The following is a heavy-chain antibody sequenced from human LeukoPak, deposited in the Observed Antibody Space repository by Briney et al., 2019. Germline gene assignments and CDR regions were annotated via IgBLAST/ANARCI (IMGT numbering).Heavy chain of an antibody. CDR2: IKHDGSEK. D-gene: IGHD3-16*01. Sequence: PGGSLRLSCAASGFTFRNYWMSWVRQAPGKGLEWVANIKHDGSEKYYVDSVKDRFTISRDNAKSSLYLQMNSLRAEDTAVYYCASGGDLRNFDYWGQGTLVTVSS. J-gene: IGHJ4*02. CDR3: ASGGDLRNFDY. V-gene: IGHV3-7*01. CDR1: GFTFRNYW.